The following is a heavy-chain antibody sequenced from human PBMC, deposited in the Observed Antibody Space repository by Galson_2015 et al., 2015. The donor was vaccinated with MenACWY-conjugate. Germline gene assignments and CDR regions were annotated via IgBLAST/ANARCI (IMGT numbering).Heavy chain of an antibody. D-gene: IGHD2/OR15-2a*01. CDR2: ISTNNGNT. CDR3: ARVHPYCNSAGCVGPRTTLEY. Sequence: SVKVSCKASGYTFTIYGINWVRQAPGQGLEWMGWISTNNGNTAFAQKFQGRVNMTRETSTSTVYMELRSLRSDDTAMYYCARVHPYCNSAGCVGPRTTLEYWGQGTLVTVPS. V-gene: IGHV1-18*04. CDR1: GYTFTIYG. J-gene: IGHJ4*02.